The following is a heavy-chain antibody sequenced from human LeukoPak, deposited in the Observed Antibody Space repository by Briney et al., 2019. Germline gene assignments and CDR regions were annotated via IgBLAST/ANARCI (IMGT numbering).Heavy chain of an antibody. J-gene: IGHJ4*02. CDR1: GFTFSSYA. V-gene: IGHV3-30-3*01. D-gene: IGHD2-2*01. CDR2: ISYDGSNK. CDR3: ARDDGKLPGYCSSTSCYLDY. Sequence: GGSLRLSCAASGFTFSSYAMHWVRQAPGKGLEWVAVISYDGSNKYYADSVKGRFTISRDNSKNTLYLQMNSLRAEDTAVYYCARDDGKLPGYCSSTSCYLDYWGQGTLVTVSS.